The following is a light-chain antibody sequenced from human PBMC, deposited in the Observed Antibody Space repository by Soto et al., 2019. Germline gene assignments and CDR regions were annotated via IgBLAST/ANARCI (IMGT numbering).Light chain of an antibody. CDR2: GVS. Sequence: EIVMTQSPATLSVSPGDRATISCRASQSVNSNLAWYQQKPGQAPRLLIYGVSTRAIGIPHRFSGSGSGTESSHTISGRQSKDSAVYCCKQHKSWPLTFGGGTKVELK. CDR3: KQHKSWPLT. J-gene: IGKJ4*01. V-gene: IGKV3-15*01. CDR1: QSVNSN.